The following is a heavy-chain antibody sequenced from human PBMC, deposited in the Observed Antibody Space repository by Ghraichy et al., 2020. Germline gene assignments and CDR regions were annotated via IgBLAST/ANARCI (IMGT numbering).Heavy chain of an antibody. J-gene: IGHJ3*02. Sequence: SETLSLTCTVSGGSISSSSYYWGWIRQPPGKGLEWIGSIYYSGTTYYSPSLKSRVTISLERSRSQFSLKVNSVTAADTAVYYCARPAHYYDNTGYYSGRDAFDIWGQGTMVTVSS. CDR2: IYYSGTT. V-gene: IGHV4-39*01. CDR3: ARPAHYYDNTGYYSGRDAFDI. D-gene: IGHD3-22*01. CDR1: GGSISSSSYY.